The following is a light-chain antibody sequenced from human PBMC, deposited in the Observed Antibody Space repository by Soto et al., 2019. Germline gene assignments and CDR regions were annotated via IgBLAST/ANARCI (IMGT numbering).Light chain of an antibody. CDR1: QTINNY. Sequence: EIVLTQSPATLSLSPGEIATLSCRASQTINNYLAWYQQKPGQAPRLLIYDASNRATGIPARFRGSGSGTDFTLTISSLEPEDFALYYCQQRSNWPRTFGQGTKVEIK. J-gene: IGKJ1*01. CDR3: QQRSNWPRT. V-gene: IGKV3-11*01. CDR2: DAS.